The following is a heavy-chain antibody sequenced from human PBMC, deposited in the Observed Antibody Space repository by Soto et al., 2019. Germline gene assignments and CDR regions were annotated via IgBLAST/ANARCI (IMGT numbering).Heavy chain of an antibody. Sequence: GGSLRLSCAASGFTFSSYGMHWVRQAPGKGLEWVAVIWYDGSNKYYADSVKGRFTISRDNSKNTLYLQMNSLRAEDTAVYYCATYSSSWSVLHSYYFDYWGQGTLVTVSS. CDR3: ATYSSSWSVLHSYYFDY. D-gene: IGHD6-13*01. CDR1: GFTFSSYG. CDR2: IWYDGSNK. V-gene: IGHV3-30*02. J-gene: IGHJ4*02.